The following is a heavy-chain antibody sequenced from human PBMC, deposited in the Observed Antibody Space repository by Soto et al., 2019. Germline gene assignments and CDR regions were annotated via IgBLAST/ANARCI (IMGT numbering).Heavy chain of an antibody. V-gene: IGHV3-72*01. CDR2: SRNKPNAYST. J-gene: IGHJ3*01. Sequence: EVQLVESGGGLVQHGGSLRLSCAASGFIFSDHYMDWVRQAPGKGLEWVGRSRNKPNAYSTEYAASVKGRFTISRDDSKTSLYLQMNSLKAEDTAVYYCARRYSAWGDAFDVWGQGTMVTVSS. CDR1: GFIFSDHY. CDR3: ARRYSAWGDAFDV. D-gene: IGHD5-12*01.